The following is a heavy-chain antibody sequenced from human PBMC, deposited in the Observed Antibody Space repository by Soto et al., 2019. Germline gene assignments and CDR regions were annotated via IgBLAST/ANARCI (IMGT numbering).Heavy chain of an antibody. Sequence: EVQLVESGGDLVHPGGSLSLSCAASGFTFSSYAMTWVRQAPGKGLEWVSSISANGGTTYYTDSVKGRFTISRNNSKNTLFLQMNSQRAEDTAVYYCAKAWEWFDPWGQGTLVTVSS. D-gene: IGHD1-26*01. CDR1: GFTFSSYA. J-gene: IGHJ5*02. CDR3: AKAWEWFDP. CDR2: ISANGGTT. V-gene: IGHV3-23*04.